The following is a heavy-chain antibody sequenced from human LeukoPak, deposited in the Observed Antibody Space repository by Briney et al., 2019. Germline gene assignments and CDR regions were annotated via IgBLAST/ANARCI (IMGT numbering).Heavy chain of an antibody. CDR3: ARDQGGAPGY. CDR1: GFTFTTSW. CDR2: IKYDESEK. Sequence: GGSLRLSCVASGFTFTTSWMSWVRQAPGKGLEWVANIKYDESEKHYVDSVKGRFTISRDNAKNSLYLQMNSLRAEDTAVYYCARDQGGAPGYWGQGTLVTVSS. V-gene: IGHV3-7*01. D-gene: IGHD1-26*01. J-gene: IGHJ4*02.